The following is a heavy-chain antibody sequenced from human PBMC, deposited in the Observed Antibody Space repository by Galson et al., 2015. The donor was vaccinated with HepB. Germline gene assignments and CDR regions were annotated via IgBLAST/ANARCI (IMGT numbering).Heavy chain of an antibody. J-gene: IGHJ4*02. D-gene: IGHD2-8*02. V-gene: IGHV3-7*03. CDR1: GFTFNNYW. Sequence: SLRLSCAASGFTFNNYWMTWVRQAPGKGLEWVANIKQDGSEKYYVDSVKGRFTISRDNAKNSLYLQMNSLRAEDTAVYYCARDLYWNYAYWGQGTLATVSS. CDR3: ARDLYWNYAY. CDR2: IKQDGSEK.